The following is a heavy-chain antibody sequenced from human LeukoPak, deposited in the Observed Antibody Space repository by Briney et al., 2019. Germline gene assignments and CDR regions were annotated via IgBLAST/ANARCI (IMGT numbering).Heavy chain of an antibody. CDR2: IDPSDSHI. J-gene: IGHJ4*02. CDR1: GYSFTSKW. Sequence: GESLKLSCKDSGYSFTSKWINWMRQMPGKGLERMGNIDPSDSHINYSPSFQGHVTISADKSIGTAYLQWSSLKASDTALYYCARYTSSWNTIDYWGQGTLVTVSS. V-gene: IGHV5-10-1*01. CDR3: ARYTSSWNTIDY. D-gene: IGHD6-13*01.